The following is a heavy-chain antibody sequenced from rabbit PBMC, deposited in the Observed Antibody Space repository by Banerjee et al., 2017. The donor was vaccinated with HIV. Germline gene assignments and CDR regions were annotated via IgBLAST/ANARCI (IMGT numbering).Heavy chain of an antibody. J-gene: IGHJ3*01. V-gene: IGHV1S40*01. D-gene: IGHD4-2*01. CDR1: GFSFSSGYD. CDR3: ARYLYAVDRGNL. Sequence: QSLEESGGDLVKPGASLTLTCTASGFSFSSGYDMCWVRQAPGKGLEWIACIYNGDGSTYYANWAKGRFTISKTSSTTATLQMTSLTAADTATYFCARYLYAVDRGNLWGQGTLVTVS. CDR2: IYNGDGST.